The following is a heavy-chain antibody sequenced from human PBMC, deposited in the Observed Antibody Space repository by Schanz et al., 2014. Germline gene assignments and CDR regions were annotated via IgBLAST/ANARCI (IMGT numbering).Heavy chain of an antibody. CDR1: GFIFSNYG. CDR3: AKDSTHIDIVLVPTAIDY. D-gene: IGHD2-2*01. J-gene: IGHJ4*02. V-gene: IGHV3-30*02. CDR2: MSYDGSIK. Sequence: ESGGGVVQPGGSLRLSCAASGFIFSNYGMHWVRQAPGKGLEWVAAMSYDGSIKYYGDSVKGRFTISRDNSKNTLYLHMNTLRSEDTAVYYCAKDSTHIDIVLVPTAIDYWGQGTLVTVSS.